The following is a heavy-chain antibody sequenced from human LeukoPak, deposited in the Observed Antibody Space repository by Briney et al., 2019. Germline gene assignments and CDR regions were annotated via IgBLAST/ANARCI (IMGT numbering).Heavy chain of an antibody. V-gene: IGHV3-7*01. J-gene: IGHJ5*02. CDR3: ARASRRPLYSSSSSHNWFDP. CDR2: IKQDGSEK. D-gene: IGHD6-6*01. CDR1: GFTFGDYA. Sequence: PGGALRLSCTASGFTFGDYAISWGRQAPGKGLEWVANIKQDGSEKYYVDSVNGRFTISRDNAKNSLYLQMNSLRAEDTAVYYCARASRRPLYSSSSSHNWFDPWGQGTLVTVSS.